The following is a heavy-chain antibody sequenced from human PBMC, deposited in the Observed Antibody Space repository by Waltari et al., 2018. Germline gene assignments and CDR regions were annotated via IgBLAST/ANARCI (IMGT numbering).Heavy chain of an antibody. CDR3: AGHFQGGGVTRHYFDL. CDR1: GGSTSNYY. D-gene: IGHD4-17*01. J-gene: IGHJ2*01. V-gene: IGHV4-59*08. Sequence: QVQLQESGPGLVKPWETLSLTCGVSGGSTSNYYWRWIRPFPGRGLEGIGYISYSGSTNYNPSLKSRVTMSVDANNFSLEMTPLTATDTAVYFCAGHFQGGGVTRHYFDLWGRGTPVTVSS. CDR2: ISYSGST.